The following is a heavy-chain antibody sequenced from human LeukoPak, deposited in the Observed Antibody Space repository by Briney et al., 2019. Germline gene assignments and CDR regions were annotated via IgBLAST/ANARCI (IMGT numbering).Heavy chain of an antibody. V-gene: IGHV1-69*01. CDR2: IIPIFGTA. CDR1: GGTFSSYA. Sequence: SVKVSCKASGGTFSSYAISWVRQAPGRGLEWMGGIIPIFGTANYAQKFQGRVTITADESTSTAYMELSSLRSEDTAVYYCARGEYYDILTGYPRFDYWGQGTLVTVSS. CDR3: ARGEYYDILTGYPRFDY. J-gene: IGHJ4*02. D-gene: IGHD3-9*01.